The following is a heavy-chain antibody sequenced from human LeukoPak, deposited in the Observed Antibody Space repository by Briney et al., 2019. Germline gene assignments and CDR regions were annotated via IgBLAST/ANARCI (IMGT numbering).Heavy chain of an antibody. CDR2: IYYSGST. J-gene: IGHJ4*02. V-gene: IGHV4-39*07. CDR1: GGSISSNSYY. Sequence: SSETLSLTCTVSGGSISSNSYYWGWIRQPPGKGLEWIGIIYYSGSTYYNPSLKSRVTISIDTSKNQFSLKLSSVTAADTAVYYCARVLNYYDSSGFYQVFDYWGQGTLVTVSS. D-gene: IGHD3-22*01. CDR3: ARVLNYYDSSGFYQVFDY.